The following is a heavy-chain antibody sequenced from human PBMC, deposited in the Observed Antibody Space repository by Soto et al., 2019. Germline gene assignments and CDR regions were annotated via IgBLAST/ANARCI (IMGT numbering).Heavy chain of an antibody. CDR1: GYTFTSYT. J-gene: IGHJ5*02. Sequence: QVRLVHSETEVKKPGASVNVSCKASGYTFTSYTISWVRQAPGQGLEWMGWISANNGNTEFAQKFQDRLTMIADTTTSTAYLGLRNLRPDGTAVYYCARSLPWFAPWGQGTLVAVSS. CDR3: ARSLPWFAP. CDR2: ISANNGNT. V-gene: IGHV1-18*01.